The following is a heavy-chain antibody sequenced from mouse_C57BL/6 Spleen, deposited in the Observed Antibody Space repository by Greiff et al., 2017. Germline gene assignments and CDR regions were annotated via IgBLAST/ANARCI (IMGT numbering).Heavy chain of an antibody. J-gene: IGHJ4*01. V-gene: IGHV1-26*01. Sequence: EVQLQQPGPELVKPGASVKISCKASGYTFTDYYMHWVKQSPGKSLEWIGDITPNNGGTSYNQQFKGKATLTVDKSSSTAYMEFSSLTSEDSSVDDCARSPITSGVGGDAMDYWGQGTSVTVSS. CDR2: ITPNNGGT. CDR1: GYTFTDYY. CDR3: ARSPITSGVGGDAMDY. D-gene: IGHD1-1*01.